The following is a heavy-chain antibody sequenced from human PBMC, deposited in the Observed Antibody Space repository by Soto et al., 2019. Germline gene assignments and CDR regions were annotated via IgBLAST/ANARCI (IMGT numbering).Heavy chain of an antibody. CDR2: IIPIFGTA. V-gene: IGHV1-69*06. CDR3: ARVGITIFGVVSPSCYYYGMDV. J-gene: IGHJ6*02. Sequence: GASVKVSCKASGGTFSSYAISWVRQAPGQGLEWMGGIIPIFGTANYSQKFQGRVTITGDKSTSTAYMELSSLRSEDTAVYYCARVGITIFGVVSPSCYYYGMDVWGQGTTVTVSS. D-gene: IGHD3-3*01. CDR1: GGTFSSYA.